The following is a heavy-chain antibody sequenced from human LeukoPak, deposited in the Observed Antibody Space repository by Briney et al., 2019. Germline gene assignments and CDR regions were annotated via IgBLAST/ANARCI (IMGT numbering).Heavy chain of an antibody. CDR1: GGTFSSYA. V-gene: IGHV1-69*06. D-gene: IGHD3-10*01. CDR3: ARSHYYGSGSHDAFDI. J-gene: IGHJ3*02. CDR2: IIPIFGTA. Sequence: SVKVSCKASGGTFSSYAISWVRQAPGQGLEWMGGIIPIFGTANYAQKFQGGVTITADKSTSTAYMELSSLRSEDTAVYYCARSHYYGSGSHDAFDIWGQGTMVTVSS.